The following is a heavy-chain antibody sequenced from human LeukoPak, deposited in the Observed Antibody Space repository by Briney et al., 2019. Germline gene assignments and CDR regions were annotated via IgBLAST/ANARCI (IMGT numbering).Heavy chain of an antibody. D-gene: IGHD3-22*01. CDR1: GLTFSSHW. J-gene: IGHJ4*02. CDR3: ARDPYYDNSGWDY. Sequence: GGSLRLSCAASGLTFSSHWMHWVRQAPGKGLVWVSRITNDGSSTTYADSVKGRFTISRDNAKNMLYLQVNSLRAEDTAVYYCARDPYYDNSGWDYWGQGTLVTVSS. V-gene: IGHV3-74*01. CDR2: ITNDGSST.